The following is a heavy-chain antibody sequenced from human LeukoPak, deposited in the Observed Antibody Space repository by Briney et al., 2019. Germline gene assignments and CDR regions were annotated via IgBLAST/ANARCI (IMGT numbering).Heavy chain of an antibody. J-gene: IGHJ4*02. V-gene: IGHV3-21*06. CDR1: GFSFDTYS. CDR2: ISSRSSYT. CDR3: ARDASQDYGVNDN. D-gene: IGHD3-16*01. Sequence: PGGSLRLSCIASGFSFDTYSMTWIRQAPGEGLEWVSSISSRSSYTYYGDSVKGRFTTSRVDAINSLYLPMDSLRVDDTAVYYCARDASQDYGVNDNWGQGTLVTVSS.